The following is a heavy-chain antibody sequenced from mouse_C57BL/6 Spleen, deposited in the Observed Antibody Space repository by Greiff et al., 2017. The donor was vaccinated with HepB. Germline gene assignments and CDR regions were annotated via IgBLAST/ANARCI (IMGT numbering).Heavy chain of an antibody. D-gene: IGHD3-2*02. CDR2: IYPGDGDT. Sequence: QVQLKQSGPELVKPGASVKISCKASGYAFSSSWMNWVKQRPGKGLEWIGRIYPGDGDTNYNGKFKGKATLTADKSSSTAYMQLSSLTSEDSAVYFCARGLRPYYAMDYWGQGTSVTVSS. CDR3: ARGLRPYYAMDY. J-gene: IGHJ4*01. CDR1: GYAFSSSW. V-gene: IGHV1-82*01.